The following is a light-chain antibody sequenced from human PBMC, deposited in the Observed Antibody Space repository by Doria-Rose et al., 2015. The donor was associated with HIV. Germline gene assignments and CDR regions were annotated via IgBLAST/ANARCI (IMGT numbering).Light chain of an antibody. J-gene: IGKJ3*01. CDR1: QSLLYTSKNY. CDR2: WAS. V-gene: IGKV4-1*01. Sequence: VLTQSPESLGMSLGERATLNCKSNQSLLYTSKNYLAWYQQKPGQPPKLLIYWASTRQSGVPARFSGSRSGTDFTLTISSLEAEDVEVYYCQQYYDTPSFGPGTTVDIK. CDR3: QQYYDTPS.